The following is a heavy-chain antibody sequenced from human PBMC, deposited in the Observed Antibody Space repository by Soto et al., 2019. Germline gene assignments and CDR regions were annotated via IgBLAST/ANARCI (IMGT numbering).Heavy chain of an antibody. CDR2: IYYSGST. V-gene: IGHV4-59*08. CDR3: ARHGTTYYDILTGYYPPYYFDY. Sequence: SETLSLTCTVSGGSISSYYWSWIRQPPGKGLEWIGYIYYSGSTNYNPSLKSRVTISVDTSKNQFSLKLSSVTAADTAVYYCARHGTTYYDILTGYYPPYYFDYWGQGTLVTVSS. D-gene: IGHD3-9*01. J-gene: IGHJ4*02. CDR1: GGSISSYY.